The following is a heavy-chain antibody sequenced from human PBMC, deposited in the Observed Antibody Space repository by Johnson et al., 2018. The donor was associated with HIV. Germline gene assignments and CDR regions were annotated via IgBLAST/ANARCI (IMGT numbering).Heavy chain of an antibody. V-gene: IGHV3-11*01. CDR2: ISSSCDTT. CDR1: VFTFSDHY. CDR3: ARVPPFGTHPDGAFDI. J-gene: IGHJ3*02. D-gene: IGHD1-1*01. Sequence: VHLVESGGGLVKPGGSLRLSCAASVFTFSDHYMSWISQAPGKGLEWISYISSSCDTTHYADSVKGRLPISRDNSKNSLSLQMNSLRAEDTAVYYCARVPPFGTHPDGAFDIWGQGTMVTVSS.